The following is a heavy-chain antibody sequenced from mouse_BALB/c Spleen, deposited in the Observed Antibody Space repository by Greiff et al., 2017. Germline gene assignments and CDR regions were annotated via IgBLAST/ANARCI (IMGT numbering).Heavy chain of an antibody. Sequence: EVHLVESGGGLVKPGGSLKLSCAASGFTFSDYYMYWVRQTPEKRLEWVATISDGGSYTYYPDSVKGRFTISRDNAKNNLYLQMSSLKSEDTAMYYCARYAMDYWGQGTSVTVSS. CDR1: GFTFSDYY. CDR2: ISDGGSYT. CDR3: ARYAMDY. J-gene: IGHJ4*01. V-gene: IGHV5-4*02.